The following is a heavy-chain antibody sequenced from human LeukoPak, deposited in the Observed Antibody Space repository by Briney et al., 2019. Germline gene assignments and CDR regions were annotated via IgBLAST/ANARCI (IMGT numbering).Heavy chain of an antibody. J-gene: IGHJ3*01. CDR2: ISASGTT. V-gene: IGHV4-4*09. Sequence: ASETLSLTCTVSGGSISAYYWSWIRQPPGGGLEWIGYISASGTTNYNPSLKSRVTMSVDTSKNQFSLKLSSVTAADTAVYYCARPPNDAFDFWGQGTMVTVSS. CDR1: GGSISAYY. CDR3: ARPPNDAFDF.